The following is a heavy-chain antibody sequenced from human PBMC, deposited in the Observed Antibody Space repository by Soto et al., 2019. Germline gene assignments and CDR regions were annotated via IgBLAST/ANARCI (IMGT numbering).Heavy chain of an antibody. J-gene: IGHJ5*02. CDR2: IIPIFGTA. CDR1: GGTFSSYA. CDR3: ARGSRQQRTPNWFDP. D-gene: IGHD6-13*01. V-gene: IGHV1-69*06. Sequence: VKGCCKASGGTFSSYAISWVRQAPGQGLECMGGIIPIFGTANYAQKFQGRVTITADKSTSTAYMELSSLRSEDTAVYYCARGSRQQRTPNWFDPRGQVPLVPASS.